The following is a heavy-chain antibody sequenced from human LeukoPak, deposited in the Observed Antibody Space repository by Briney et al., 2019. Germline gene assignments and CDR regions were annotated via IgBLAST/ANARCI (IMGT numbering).Heavy chain of an antibody. CDR1: GFTFSASP. V-gene: IGHV3-73*01. D-gene: IGHD5/OR15-5a*01. CDR2: IRSKAHSYAT. CDR3: TRRVGDSYFYGMDV. Sequence: GGSLRLSCAASGFTFSASPIHWVRQASGKGLEWVGRIRSKAHSYATAYAESVKGRFTISRDDSENTAYLQMNSLKTEDTAVDYCTRRVGDSYFYGMDVWGQGTPVTVSS. J-gene: IGHJ6*02.